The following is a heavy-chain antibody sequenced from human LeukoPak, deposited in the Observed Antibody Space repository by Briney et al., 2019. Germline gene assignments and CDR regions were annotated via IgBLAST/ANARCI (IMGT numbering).Heavy chain of an antibody. CDR1: GFTFSSYA. CDR2: ISGGGYNT. CDR3: AKDIEEQWLRWAFVY. V-gene: IGHV3-23*01. Sequence: GGSLRLSCAASGFTFSSYAMTWVRQAPGKGLEWVSSISGGGYNTFYADSVKGRFTISRDNSESTLYLQMNSLRAEDTAVYYCAKDIEEQWLRWAFVYWGQGTLVTVSS. J-gene: IGHJ4*02. D-gene: IGHD6-19*01.